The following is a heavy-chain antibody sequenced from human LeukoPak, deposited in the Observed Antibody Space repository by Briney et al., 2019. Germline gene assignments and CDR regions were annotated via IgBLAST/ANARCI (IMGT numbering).Heavy chain of an antibody. D-gene: IGHD3-22*01. CDR2: INHSGST. CDR1: GFTFSTFA. J-gene: IGHJ4*02. V-gene: IGHV4-34*01. CDR3: ARASGMIVPFDY. Sequence: PGGSLRLSCAASGFTFSTFAMIWVRQPPGKGLEWIGEINHSGSTNYNPSLKSRVTISIDTSKNQFSLKLSSVTAADTAVYYCARASGMIVPFDYWGQGTLVTVSS.